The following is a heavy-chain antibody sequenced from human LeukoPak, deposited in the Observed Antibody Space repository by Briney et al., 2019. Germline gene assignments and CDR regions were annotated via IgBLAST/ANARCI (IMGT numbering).Heavy chain of an antibody. CDR3: ARDIVVVPAVEAEDC. CDR2: INPSSGLT. Sequence: RASVKVSCKASGYIFTDYYLHWVRQAPGQGLEWMGWINPSSGLTNYAKRFQDRVTMTADTSVSTAYMQLTRLTSDDSAVYFCARDIVVVPAVEAEDCWGQGTLVTVTS. V-gene: IGHV1-2*02. J-gene: IGHJ4*02. D-gene: IGHD2-21*01. CDR1: GYIFTDYY.